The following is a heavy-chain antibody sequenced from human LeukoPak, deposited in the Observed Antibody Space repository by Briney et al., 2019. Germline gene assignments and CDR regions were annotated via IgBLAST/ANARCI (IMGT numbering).Heavy chain of an antibody. J-gene: IGHJ4*02. CDR2: INPNSGGT. CDR3: ARGDASSWYYFEY. D-gene: IGHD6-13*01. Sequence: VSVKVSCKASGCTFTGYYMHWVRQAPGQGLEWMGWINPNSGGTNYAQNFLGRVTMTRDTSISTAYMELSRLRSDDTAVYYCARGDASSWYYFEYWGQGTLVTVSS. CDR1: GCTFTGYY. V-gene: IGHV1-2*02.